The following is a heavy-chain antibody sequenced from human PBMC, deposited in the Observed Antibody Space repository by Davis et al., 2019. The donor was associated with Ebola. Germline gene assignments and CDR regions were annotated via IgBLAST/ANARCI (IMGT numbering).Heavy chain of an antibody. J-gene: IGHJ6*02. Sequence: AASVKVSCKASGYSFTTYAINWVRQAPGQGLQWMGWINMNTGSPTYAQGFTGRFVFSFDTSVSPAYLQISGLKAVDTAGYYCARDIGDTAMVGGEEYYYYYTMDVLGQGTTVTVSS. V-gene: IGHV7-4-1*02. D-gene: IGHD5-18*01. CDR1: GYSFTTYA. CDR2: INMNTGSP. CDR3: ARDIGDTAMVGGEEYYYYYTMDV.